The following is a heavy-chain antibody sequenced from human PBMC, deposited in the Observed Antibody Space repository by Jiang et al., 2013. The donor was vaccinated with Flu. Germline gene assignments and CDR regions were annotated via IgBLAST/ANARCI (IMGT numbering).Heavy chain of an antibody. Sequence: KKPGESLKISCKASGYNFPTYWIAWVRQMPGKGLEWMGIIYPADSDTRYSPSFQGQVTISADTSITTAYLQWSSLKASDTAMYYCARMGSYSSTWYGFDYWGQGTQVTVSS. CDR3: ARMGSYSSTWYGFDY. CDR1: GYNFPTYW. D-gene: IGHD6-13*01. V-gene: IGHV5-51*01. J-gene: IGHJ4*02. CDR2: IYPADSDT.